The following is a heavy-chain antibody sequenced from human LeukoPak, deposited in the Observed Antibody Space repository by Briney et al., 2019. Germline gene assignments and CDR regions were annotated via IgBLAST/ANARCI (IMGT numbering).Heavy chain of an antibody. Sequence: SETLSLTCTVSGGSISSSSYYWGWIRQPPGKGLEWIGSIYYSGGTYYNPSLKSRVTISVDTSKNQFSLKLSSVTAADTAVYYCARHLSGSYSGLDYWAQGTLVTVSS. CDR1: GGSISSSSYY. J-gene: IGHJ4*02. V-gene: IGHV4-39*01. D-gene: IGHD1-26*01. CDR2: IYYSGGT. CDR3: ARHLSGSYSGLDY.